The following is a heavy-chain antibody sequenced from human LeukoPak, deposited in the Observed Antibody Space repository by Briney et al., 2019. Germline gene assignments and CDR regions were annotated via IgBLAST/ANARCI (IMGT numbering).Heavy chain of an antibody. D-gene: IGHD3-10*02. CDR3: ARGDVKTRRVAFDI. V-gene: IGHV4-39*07. CDR2: IYYSGST. Sequence: PSETLSLTCTVSGGSISSSSYYWGWIRQPPGKGLEWIGSIYYSGSTYYNPSLKSRVTISVDTSKNQFSLKLSSVTAADTAVYYCARGDVKTRRVAFDIWGQGTMVTVSS. CDR1: GGSISSSSYY. J-gene: IGHJ3*02.